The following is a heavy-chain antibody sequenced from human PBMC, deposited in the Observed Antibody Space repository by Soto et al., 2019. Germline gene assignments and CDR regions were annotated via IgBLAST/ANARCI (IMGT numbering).Heavy chain of an antibody. CDR2: ISQSGNT. Sequence: TSETLSLTCSIYSGSFSGYYWSWIRQPPGKGLEWIGEISQSGNTNYSPSLTSRVSISIDTSKKQFSLNLASVSAADTAVYYCARAPKVSGSSQTRPDFWGQGTLVTVSS. D-gene: IGHD6-6*01. V-gene: IGHV4-34*01. J-gene: IGHJ4*02. CDR1: SGSFSGYY. CDR3: ARAPKVSGSSQTRPDF.